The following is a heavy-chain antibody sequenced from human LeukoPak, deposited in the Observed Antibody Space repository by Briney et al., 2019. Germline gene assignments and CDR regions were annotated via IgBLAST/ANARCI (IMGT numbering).Heavy chain of an antibody. D-gene: IGHD3-3*01. V-gene: IGHV3-21*01. J-gene: IGHJ3*02. CDR2: ISRSSRYI. CDR1: GFTFSSYA. Sequence: PGGSLRLSCGASGFTFSSYAMSWVRQAPGKGLEWVSSISRSSRYIYYAESVKGRFTISRDNAKNSLYLQMNSLRAEDTAVYYCASNYDFWSGYDDAFDIWGQGTMVTVSS. CDR3: ASNYDFWSGYDDAFDI.